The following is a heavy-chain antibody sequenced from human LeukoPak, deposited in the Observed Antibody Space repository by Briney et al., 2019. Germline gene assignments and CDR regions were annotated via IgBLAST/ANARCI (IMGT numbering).Heavy chain of an antibody. Sequence: PGGSLRLSCAAFGFTLHSCAMSWVRQAPGKGLEWVSAISGSGGSTYYADSVKGRFTISRDNSKNTLYLQMNSLRAEDTAVYYCANRNTAAAFDYWGQGTLVTVSS. D-gene: IGHD6-13*01. J-gene: IGHJ4*02. CDR2: ISGSGGST. CDR1: GFTLHSCA. V-gene: IGHV3-23*01. CDR3: ANRNTAAAFDY.